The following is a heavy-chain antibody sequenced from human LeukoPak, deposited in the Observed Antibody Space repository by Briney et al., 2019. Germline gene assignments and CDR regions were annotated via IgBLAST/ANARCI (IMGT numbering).Heavy chain of an antibody. J-gene: IGHJ1*01. V-gene: IGHV3-23*01. CDR2: ISGSGGST. D-gene: IGHD2-21*02. Sequence: GGSLRLSCAASRFTFSSYAMSWVRQAPGKGLEWVSAISGSGGSTYYADSVKGRFTISRDNSKNTLYLQMNSLRAEDTAVYYCAKDISGGDSYNFGGLTEYFQHWGQGTLVTVSS. CDR1: RFTFSSYA. CDR3: AKDISGGDSYNFGGLTEYFQH.